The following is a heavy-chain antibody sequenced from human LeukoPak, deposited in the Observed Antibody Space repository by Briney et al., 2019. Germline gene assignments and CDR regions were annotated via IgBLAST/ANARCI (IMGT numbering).Heavy chain of an antibody. V-gene: IGHV4-61*02. D-gene: IGHD1-1*01. J-gene: IGHJ3*02. Sequence: SETLSLTCTVSGGSISSGSYYWSWIRQPAGKGLEWIGRIYTSGSTNYNPSLKSRVTISVDTSKNQFSLKLSSVTAADTAVYYCARGFYIATNAGVFDIWGQGTMVTVSS. CDR3: ARGFYIATNAGVFDI. CDR2: IYTSGST. CDR1: GGSISSGSYY.